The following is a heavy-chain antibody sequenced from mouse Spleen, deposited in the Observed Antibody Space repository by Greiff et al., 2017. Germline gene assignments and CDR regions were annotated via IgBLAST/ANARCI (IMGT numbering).Heavy chain of an antibody. CDR3: ARDGNYGFDY. CDR2: ISSGGGNT. CDR1: GFTFSSYA. Sequence: EVMLVESGGGLVKRGGSLKLSCAASGFTFSSYAMSWVRQTPEKRLEWVATISSGGGNTYYPDSVKGRFTISRDNAKNTLYLQMSSLKSEDTAMYYCARDGNYGFDYWGQGTTLTVSS. V-gene: IGHV5-9*01. D-gene: IGHD2-1*01. J-gene: IGHJ2*01.